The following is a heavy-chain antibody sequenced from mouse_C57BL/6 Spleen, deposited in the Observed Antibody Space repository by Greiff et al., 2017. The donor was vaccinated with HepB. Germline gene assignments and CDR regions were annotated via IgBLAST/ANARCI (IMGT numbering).Heavy chain of an antibody. CDR3: ARSANWETHWYFDV. D-gene: IGHD4-1*01. J-gene: IGHJ1*03. CDR1: GYSFTGYY. V-gene: IGHV1-42*01. CDR2: INPSTGGT. Sequence: VQLKESGPELVKPGASVKISCKASGYSFTGYYMNWVKQSPEKSLEWIGEINPSTGGTTYNQKFKAKATLTVDKSSSTAYMQLKSLTSEDSAVYYCARSANWETHWYFDVWGTGTTVTVSS.